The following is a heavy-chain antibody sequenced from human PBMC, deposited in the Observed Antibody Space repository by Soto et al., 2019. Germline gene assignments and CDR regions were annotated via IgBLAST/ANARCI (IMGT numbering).Heavy chain of an antibody. V-gene: IGHV1-46*01. CDR3: ARDLNSVGTYYYYGMDV. Sequence: GASVEVSCKASGYTFTSYYMHWARQAPGQGLEWMGIINPSGGSTSYAQKFQGRVTMTRDTSTSTVYMELSSLRSEDTAVYYCARDLNSVGTYYYYGMDVWGQGTTVTVSS. J-gene: IGHJ6*02. CDR1: GYTFTSYY. D-gene: IGHD1-26*01. CDR2: INPSGGST.